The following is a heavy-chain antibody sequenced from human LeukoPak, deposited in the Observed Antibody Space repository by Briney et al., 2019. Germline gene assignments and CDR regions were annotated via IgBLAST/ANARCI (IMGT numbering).Heavy chain of an antibody. J-gene: IGHJ6*02. CDR1: GYTFTGYY. V-gene: IGHV1-2*02. CDR3: ARNPGWFPPYGMDV. D-gene: IGHD6-19*01. Sequence: ASVKVSCKASGYTFTGYYMHWVRQAPGQGLEWMGWINPNSGGTNYAQKFQGRVTMTRDTSISTAYMELSRLRSDDPAVYYCARNPGWFPPYGMDVWGQGTTVTVSS. CDR2: INPNSGGT.